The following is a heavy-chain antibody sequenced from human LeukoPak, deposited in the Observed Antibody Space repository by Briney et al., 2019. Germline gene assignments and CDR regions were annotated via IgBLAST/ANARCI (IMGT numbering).Heavy chain of an antibody. D-gene: IGHD5-18*01. CDR3: ARRIQLWPYYFDY. CDR2: IYHTGST. J-gene: IGHJ4*02. V-gene: IGHV4-4*02. Sequence: SETLSLTCAVSGRSISNSDWWSWVRQPPGKGLGWIGEIYHTGSTNYNPSLKSTVTISVDKSKNQFSMNLCSVTAADTAVYYCARRIQLWPYYFDYWGEGALVTVSS. CDR1: GRSISNSDW.